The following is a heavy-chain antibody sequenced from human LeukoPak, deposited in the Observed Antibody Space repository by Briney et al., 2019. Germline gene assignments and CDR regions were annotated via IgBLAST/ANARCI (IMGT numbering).Heavy chain of an antibody. J-gene: IGHJ5*02. Sequence: EGSLRLSCAASGFTFGHYGMSWVRQAPGKGLEWVSSISVDGDETWYAGSVKGRFTISRDSSKSTLDLQMNSLRAEDTAVYHCAKDLRGGPLRYFHPWGQGTPVTASS. D-gene: IGHD2/OR15-2a*01. CDR2: ISVDGDET. V-gene: IGHV3-23*01. CDR3: AKDLRGGPLRYFHP. CDR1: GFTFGHYG.